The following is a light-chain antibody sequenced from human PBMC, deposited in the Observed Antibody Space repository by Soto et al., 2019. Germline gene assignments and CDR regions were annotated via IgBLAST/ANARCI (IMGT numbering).Light chain of an antibody. J-gene: IGLJ2*01. CDR3: SAYTSRSTLV. Sequence: QSVLTQPASVSGSPGQSITISCSGTSSDIGSYNHVAWYQQFPGKSPKLMIYAVSDRPPGVSDRFSGSKSGITASLTISGLQTEDEADYYCSAYTSRSTLVFGGGTKVTVL. CDR1: SSDIGSYNH. CDR2: AVS. V-gene: IGLV2-14*03.